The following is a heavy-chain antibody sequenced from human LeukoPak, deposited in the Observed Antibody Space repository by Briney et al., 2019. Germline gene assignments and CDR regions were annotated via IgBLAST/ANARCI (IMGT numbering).Heavy chain of an antibody. Sequence: GGSLRLSCAASGFTFNGYNMNWVRRAPGKGLEWVSSISTSSSYIYYADSVRGRFTISRDNAKNSLYLQMNSLRAEDTAVYSCARGADGVSSNSRGWFDPWGQGTLVTVSS. D-gene: IGHD2-15*01. V-gene: IGHV3-21*01. CDR2: ISTSSSYI. CDR1: GFTFNGYN. J-gene: IGHJ5*02. CDR3: ARGADGVSSNSRGWFDP.